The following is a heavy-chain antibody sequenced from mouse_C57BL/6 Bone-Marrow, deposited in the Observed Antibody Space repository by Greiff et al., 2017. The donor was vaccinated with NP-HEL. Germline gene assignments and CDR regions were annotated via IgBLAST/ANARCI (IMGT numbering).Heavy chain of an antibody. CDR1: GFTFSDYG. CDR2: ISSGSSTI. J-gene: IGHJ4*01. V-gene: IGHV5-17*01. CDR3: ARRFITTVVATDYYAMDY. D-gene: IGHD1-1*01. Sequence: EVKRVESGGGLVKPGGSLKLSCAASGFTFSDYGMHWVRQAPEKGLEWVAYISSGSSTIYYADTVKGRFTISRDNAKNTLFLQMTSLRSEDTAMYYCARRFITTVVATDYYAMDYWGQGTSVTVSS.